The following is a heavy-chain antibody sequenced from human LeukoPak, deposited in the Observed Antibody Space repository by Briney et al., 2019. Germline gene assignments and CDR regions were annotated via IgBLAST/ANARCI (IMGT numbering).Heavy chain of an antibody. Sequence: GGSLRLSCAASGFTVSSNYMSWVRQAPGKGLEWVSVIYSGGSTYYADSVKGRFTISRDNSKNTLYLRMNSLRAEDTAVYYCASRGGYYYDSSGLVSWGQGTLVTVSS. CDR2: IYSGGST. CDR1: GFTVSSNY. D-gene: IGHD3-22*01. CDR3: ASRGGYYYDSSGLVS. V-gene: IGHV3-66*01. J-gene: IGHJ4*02.